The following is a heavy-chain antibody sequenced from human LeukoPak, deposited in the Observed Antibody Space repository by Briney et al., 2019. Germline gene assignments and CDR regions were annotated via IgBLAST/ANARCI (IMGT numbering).Heavy chain of an antibody. CDR3: ARDKGTDIVATSFFDY. J-gene: IGHJ4*02. V-gene: IGHV3-30*04. CDR2: ISYDGSNK. Sequence: GGSLRLSCAASGFTFSSYAMHWVRQAPGKGLEWVAVISYDGSNKYYADSVKGRFTISRDNSKNTLYLQMNSLRAEDTAVYYCARDKGTDIVATSFFDYWGQGTLVTVSS. D-gene: IGHD5-12*01. CDR1: GFTFSSYA.